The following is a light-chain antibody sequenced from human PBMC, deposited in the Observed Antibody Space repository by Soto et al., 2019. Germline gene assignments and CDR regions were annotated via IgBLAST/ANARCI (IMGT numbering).Light chain of an antibody. CDR3: QQYGSSPLT. Sequence: EILLTQSPGTLSLSPGEISTLSCRSSQSVSSSYLAWYQQEPGQAPRLLIYGASSRATGIPDRFSGSGSGTDFTLTISRLEPEDFAVYYCQQYGSSPLTFGGGTKVDI. J-gene: IGKJ4*01. V-gene: IGKV3-20*01. CDR2: GAS. CDR1: QSVSSSY.